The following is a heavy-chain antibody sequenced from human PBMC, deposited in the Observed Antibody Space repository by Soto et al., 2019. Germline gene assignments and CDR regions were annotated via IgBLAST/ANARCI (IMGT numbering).Heavy chain of an antibody. Sequence: EVRLVEAGGGLKQPGGSLRLSCAASGFTFKESAMNWVRQAPGKGLEWVASISDTGASTWYAESMRGRLSISRDNSKNTLYLQMSSLRGEDTAVYYCAKGRGSGWAWYFDNWGQGTLVTVSS. V-gene: IGHV3-23*04. J-gene: IGHJ4*02. CDR2: ISDTGAST. CDR3: AKGRGSGWAWYFDN. D-gene: IGHD6-19*01. CDR1: GFTFKESA.